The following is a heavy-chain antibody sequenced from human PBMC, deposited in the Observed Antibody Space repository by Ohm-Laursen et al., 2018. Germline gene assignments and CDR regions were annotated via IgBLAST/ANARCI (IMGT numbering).Heavy chain of an antibody. V-gene: IGHV4-4*07. CDR1: GGSISSYY. CDR3: ARTQANYYYFDY. CDR2: IYSSGST. D-gene: IGHD4/OR15-4a*01. Sequence: GTLSLTWTVSGGSISSYYWSWIRQPAGEGLEWIGRIYSSGSTDYNPSLKSRVTLSVGTSKNQFSLKLTSVAAADTAVYYCARTQANYYYFDYWGQGALVTVSS. J-gene: IGHJ4*02.